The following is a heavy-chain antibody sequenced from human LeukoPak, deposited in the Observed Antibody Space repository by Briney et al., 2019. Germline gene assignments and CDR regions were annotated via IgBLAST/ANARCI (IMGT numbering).Heavy chain of an antibody. J-gene: IGHJ6*02. CDR3: AREDPQTTVPEGMDV. CDR1: GGSISYYY. D-gene: IGHD4-17*01. V-gene: IGHV4-59*01. CDR2: IYCSGTT. Sequence: ETLSLTCTVSGGSISYYYWSWIRQSPGKGLEWIGYIYCSGTTNYNPSLKSRVTISVDTSKNQFSLQLRSVTAADTAVYYCAREDPQTTVPEGMDVWGQGTTVTVSS.